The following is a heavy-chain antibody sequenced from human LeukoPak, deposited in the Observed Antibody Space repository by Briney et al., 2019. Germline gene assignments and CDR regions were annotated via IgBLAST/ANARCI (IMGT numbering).Heavy chain of an antibody. CDR1: GFTFSAYD. CDR3: ARGLPYYYDSSGDFDAFDI. Sequence: PGGSLRLSCAASGFTFSAYDMHWVRQATGRGLEWVSGIGTAGDTYYSGSVKGRFTVSRENAKNSLYLQMNSLTAGDTAVYYCARGLPYYYDSSGDFDAFDIWGQGTVVTVSS. D-gene: IGHD3-22*01. V-gene: IGHV3-13*04. J-gene: IGHJ3*02. CDR2: IGTAGDT.